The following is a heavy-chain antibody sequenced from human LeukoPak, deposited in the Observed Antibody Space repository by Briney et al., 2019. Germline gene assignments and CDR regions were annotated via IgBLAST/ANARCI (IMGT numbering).Heavy chain of an antibody. CDR1: GFAFSSYW. J-gene: IGHJ5*02. CDR2: VKQDGSKK. V-gene: IGHV3-7*01. Sequence: PGGSLRLSCAASGFAFSSYWMSWVRQAPGKGLEWVANVKQDGSKKHYVDSVKGRFTISRDNTENSLHLQMNSLRAEDTAVYYCARDKYCSNSYCPASWFDPWGQGTLVTVSS. CDR3: ARDKYCSNSYCPASWFDP. D-gene: IGHD2-15*01.